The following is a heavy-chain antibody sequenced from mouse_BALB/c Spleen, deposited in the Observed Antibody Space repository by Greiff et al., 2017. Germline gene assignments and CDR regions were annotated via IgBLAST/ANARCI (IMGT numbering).Heavy chain of an antibody. Sequence: EVMLVESGGDLVKPGGSLKLSCAASGFTFSSYGMSWVRQTPDKRLEWVATISSGGSYTYYPDSVKGRFTISSDNAKNTLYLQMGSLKSEDTAMYYCARQGAFTTGVGPFDYWGQGTTLTVSS. D-gene: IGHD1-1*01. CDR3: ARQGAFTTGVGPFDY. V-gene: IGHV5-6*01. CDR1: GFTFSSYG. CDR2: ISSGGSYT. J-gene: IGHJ2*01.